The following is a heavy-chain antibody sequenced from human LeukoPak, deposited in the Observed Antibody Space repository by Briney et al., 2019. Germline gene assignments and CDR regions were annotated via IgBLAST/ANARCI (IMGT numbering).Heavy chain of an antibody. V-gene: IGHV4-38-2*01. CDR1: GYSISSGYY. CDR2: IYHSGSV. CDR3: ARPVGLRITTRYDAFDI. D-gene: IGHD3-22*01. J-gene: IGHJ3*02. Sequence: SETLSLTCAVSGYSISSGYYWGCIRQPPGKGLEWIGSIYHSGSVYYNPSLKSRITISVDTSKNQFSLKLRSVTASDTAVYYCARPVGLRITTRYDAFDIWGQRTMVTVSS.